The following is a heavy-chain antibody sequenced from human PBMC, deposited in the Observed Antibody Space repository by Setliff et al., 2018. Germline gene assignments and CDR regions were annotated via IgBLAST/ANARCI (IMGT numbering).Heavy chain of an antibody. V-gene: IGHV1-2*04. CDR1: GYTFTGYY. CDR3: ARGEAMIVEQTDFDY. D-gene: IGHD3-22*01. Sequence: ASVKVSCKASGYTFTGYYMHWVRQAPGQGLEWMGWINPNSGGTNYAQKFQGWVTMTRDTSISTAYMELSRLRPDDTAVYYCARGEAMIVEQTDFDYWGQGTLVTRLL. J-gene: IGHJ4*02. CDR2: INPNSGGT.